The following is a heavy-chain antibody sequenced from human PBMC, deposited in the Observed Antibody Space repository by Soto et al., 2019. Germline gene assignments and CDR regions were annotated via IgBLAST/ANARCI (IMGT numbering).Heavy chain of an antibody. CDR2: IGTAGDT. CDR1: GFTFSSYD. D-gene: IGHD2-21*01. V-gene: IGHV3-13*01. CDR3: ARGRGRWRSGWFDP. J-gene: IGHJ5*02. Sequence: PGGSLRLSCAASGFTFSSYDMHWVRQATGKGLEWVSAIGTAGDTYYPGSVKGRFTISRENAKNSLYLQMNSLRAGDTAVYYCARGRGRWRSGWFDPWGQGTLVTVS.